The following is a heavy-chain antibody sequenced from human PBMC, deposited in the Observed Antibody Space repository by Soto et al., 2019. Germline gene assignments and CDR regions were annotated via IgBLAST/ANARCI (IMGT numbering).Heavy chain of an antibody. CDR2: IIPNSGNT. D-gene: IGHD3-3*01. J-gene: IGHJ6*02. Sequence: ASVKVSCKASGCTFSSYTISWVRQAPGQGLEWMGRIIPNSGNTGYAQKFQGRVTMTRNNSTSTAYMELSSLRSEDTAVYYCARVLSWASYYDFWSGYYNYYYYGMDVWGQGTTVTVSS. CDR1: GCTFSSYT. V-gene: IGHV1-8*02. CDR3: ARVLSWASYYDFWSGYYNYYYYGMDV.